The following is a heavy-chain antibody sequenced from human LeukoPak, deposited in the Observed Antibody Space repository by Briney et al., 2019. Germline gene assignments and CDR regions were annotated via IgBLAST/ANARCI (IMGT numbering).Heavy chain of an antibody. CDR2: IIPILGIA. D-gene: IGHD2-15*01. CDR1: GGTFSSYA. V-gene: IGHV1-69*04. CDR3: ARDNGYCSAGSCYRGDY. J-gene: IGHJ4*02. Sequence: SVKVSCKASGGTFSSYAISWVRQAPGQGLEWMGRIIPILGIANYAQKFQGRVTITADKSTSTAYMELSSLRSEDTAVYYCARDNGYCSAGSCYRGDYWGQGTLVTVSS.